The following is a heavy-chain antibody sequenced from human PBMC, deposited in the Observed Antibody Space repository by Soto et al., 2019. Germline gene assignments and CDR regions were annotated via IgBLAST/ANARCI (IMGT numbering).Heavy chain of an antibody. J-gene: IGHJ6*02. CDR1: GFTFSDYY. Sequence: GSLRLSCAASGFTFSDYYMSWIRQAPGKGLEWVSYISSSGSTIYYADSVKGRFTISRDNAKNSLYLQMNSLRAEDTAVYYCARDQVRDCSSTSCYDGYYYYYGMDVWGQGTTVTVSS. CDR3: ARDQVRDCSSTSCYDGYYYYYGMDV. CDR2: ISSSGSTI. D-gene: IGHD2-2*01. V-gene: IGHV3-11*01.